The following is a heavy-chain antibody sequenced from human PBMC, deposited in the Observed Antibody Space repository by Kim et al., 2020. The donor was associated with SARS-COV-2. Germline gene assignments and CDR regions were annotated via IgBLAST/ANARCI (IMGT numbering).Heavy chain of an antibody. CDR1: GFIFRNYG. Sequence: GGSLRLSCAASGFIFRNYGMHWVRQAPGKGLEWVAVISYDGSNKYYADSVKGRFTISRDNSKNTLYLQMNSLRAEDTAVYYCAKAPADGDYYYWGQGTLVTVSS. V-gene: IGHV3-30*18. D-gene: IGHD4-17*01. J-gene: IGHJ4*02. CDR3: AKAPADGDYYY. CDR2: ISYDGSNK.